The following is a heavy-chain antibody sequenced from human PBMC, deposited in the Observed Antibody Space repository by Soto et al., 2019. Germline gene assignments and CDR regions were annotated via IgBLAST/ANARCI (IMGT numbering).Heavy chain of an antibody. CDR2: IYWDDDK. J-gene: IGHJ4*02. CDR3: AHRTGYGALFDY. Sequence: QITLKESDPTLVKPTQTLTLTCTFSGFSLSTSGVSVGWVRQPPGRALEWLALIYWDDDKHYSPSLKSRLTIXKXXSKNQVVLTMTNMDPVDTATYYCAHRTGYGALFDYWGQGTLVTVSS. V-gene: IGHV2-5*02. D-gene: IGHD4-17*01. CDR1: GFSLSTSGVS.